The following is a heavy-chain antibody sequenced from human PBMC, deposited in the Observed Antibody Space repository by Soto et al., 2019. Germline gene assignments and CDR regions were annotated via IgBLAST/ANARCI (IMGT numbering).Heavy chain of an antibody. V-gene: IGHV3-15*01. Sequence: PVGSLRLSCAASGFTFSNAWMSWVRQAPGKGLEWVGRIKSKTDGGTTDYAAPVKGRFTISRDDSKNTLYLQMNSLKTEDTAVYYCTTRTGTGYRVVPADDAFDIWGQGTMVTVSS. CDR3: TTRTGTGYRVVPADDAFDI. CDR1: GFTFSNAW. D-gene: IGHD2-2*01. J-gene: IGHJ3*02. CDR2: IKSKTDGGTT.